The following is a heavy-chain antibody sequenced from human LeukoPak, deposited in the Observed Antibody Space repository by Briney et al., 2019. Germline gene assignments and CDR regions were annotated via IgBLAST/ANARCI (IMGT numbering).Heavy chain of an antibody. CDR3: ARDEAVPAAMGYYFDY. V-gene: IGHV3-21*01. CDR2: ISSSSSYI. Sequence: GGSLRLSCAASGFTFSSYSMIWVRQAPGKGLEWVSSISSSSSYIYYADSVKGRFTISRDNAKNSLYLQMNSLRAEDTAVYYCARDEAVPAAMGYYFDYWGQGTLVTVSS. CDR1: GFTFSSYS. D-gene: IGHD2-2*01. J-gene: IGHJ4*02.